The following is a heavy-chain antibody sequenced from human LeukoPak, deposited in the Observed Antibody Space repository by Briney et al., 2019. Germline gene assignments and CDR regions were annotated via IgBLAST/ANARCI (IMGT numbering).Heavy chain of an antibody. CDR3: ARDIPNYYDSENYFDY. CDR1: GFTFSSYA. CDR2: ISSSSSYI. D-gene: IGHD3-22*01. Sequence: GGSLRLSCAASGFTFSSYAMNWVRQAPGKGLEWVSSISSSSSYIYYADSVKGRFTISRDNSKNTLYLQMNSLRAEDTAVYYCARDIPNYYDSENYFDYWGQGTLVTVSS. J-gene: IGHJ4*02. V-gene: IGHV3-21*01.